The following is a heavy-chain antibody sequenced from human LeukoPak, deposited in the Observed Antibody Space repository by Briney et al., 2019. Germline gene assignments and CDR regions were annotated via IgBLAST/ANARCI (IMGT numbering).Heavy chain of an antibody. CDR1: GYTFTGSY. D-gene: IGHD6-19*01. CDR3: AREIAVAGNDY. Sequence: GASVKVSCKASGYTFTGSYMHWVRQAPGQGLEWMGWISAYNGNTNYAQKLQGRVTMTTDTSTSTAYMELRSLRSDDTAVYYCAREIAVAGNDYWGQGTLVTVSS. V-gene: IGHV1-18*04. J-gene: IGHJ4*02. CDR2: ISAYNGNT.